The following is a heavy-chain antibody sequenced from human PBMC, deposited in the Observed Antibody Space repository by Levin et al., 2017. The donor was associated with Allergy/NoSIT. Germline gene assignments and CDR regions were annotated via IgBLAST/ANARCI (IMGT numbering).Heavy chain of an antibody. CDR1: GFTFSSYA. V-gene: IGHV3-23*01. Sequence: PGESLKISCAASGFTFSSYAMSWVRQAPGKGLEWVSAISGSGGSTYYADSVKGRFTISRDNSKNTLYLQMNSLRAEDTAVYYCARGQGSSWYFDPWGQGTLVTVSS. D-gene: IGHD6-13*01. CDR3: ARGQGSSWYFDP. J-gene: IGHJ5*02. CDR2: ISGSGGST.